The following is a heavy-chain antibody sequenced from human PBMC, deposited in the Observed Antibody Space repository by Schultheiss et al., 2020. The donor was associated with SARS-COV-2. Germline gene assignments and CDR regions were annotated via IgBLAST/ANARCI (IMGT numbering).Heavy chain of an antibody. CDR2: IYSGGRT. D-gene: IGHD1-26*01. J-gene: IGHJ5*02. CDR3: ARVMRGSYYVRWFDP. V-gene: IGHV3-53*01. CDR1: GFTVSSNY. Sequence: GGSLRLSCAASGFTVSSNYMSWVRQAPGKGLEWVSVIYSGGRTYHADSVKGRFTISRDNSKNTLYLQMNSLRAEDTAVYYCARVMRGSYYVRWFDPWGQGTLVTVSS.